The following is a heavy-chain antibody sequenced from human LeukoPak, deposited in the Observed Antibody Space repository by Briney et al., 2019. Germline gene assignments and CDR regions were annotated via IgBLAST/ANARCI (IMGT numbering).Heavy chain of an antibody. D-gene: IGHD6-13*01. V-gene: IGHV4-30-2*01. Sequence: SETLSLTCAVSGGSISSGGYSWSWIRQPPGKGLEWIGYIYHSGSTYYNPSLKSRVTMSVGTSKNQFSLKLSSVTAADTAVYYCARDSYTSSWNYFDYWGQGALVTVSS. CDR3: ARDSYTSSWNYFDY. CDR1: GGSISSGGYS. CDR2: IYHSGST. J-gene: IGHJ4*02.